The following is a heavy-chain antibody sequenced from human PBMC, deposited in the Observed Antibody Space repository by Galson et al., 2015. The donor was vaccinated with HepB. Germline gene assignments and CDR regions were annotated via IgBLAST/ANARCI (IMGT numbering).Heavy chain of an antibody. CDR3: AKGGPGQLNMMINRILGFDP. CDR1: GFTFSSYN. CDR2: ISATGTTI. D-gene: IGHD2/OR15-2a*01. J-gene: IGHJ5*02. Sequence: SLRLSCAASGFTFSSYNMNWVRQAPRKGLEWISYISATGTTIFYADPVKGRFTISRDSSRSMLYLQMNSLIVEDTAVYYCAKGGPGQLNMMINRILGFDPWGQGTQVTVSS. V-gene: IGHV3-48*01.